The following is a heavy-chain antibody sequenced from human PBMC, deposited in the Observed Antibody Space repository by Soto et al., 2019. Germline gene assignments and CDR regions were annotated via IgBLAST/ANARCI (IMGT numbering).Heavy chain of an antibody. Sequence: SLRLCCPASVFTVEDYVMHWVRQAAGKGLEWVSGISWNSVSIGYADSVKGRFTISRDNAKNSLYLQMNSLRAEDTALYYCAKDQETSGSRNYYYGMDVWGQGTTVTVSS. V-gene: IGHV3-9*01. CDR3: AKDQETSGSRNYYYGMDV. D-gene: IGHD1-26*01. CDR1: VFTVEDYV. CDR2: ISWNSVSI. J-gene: IGHJ6*02.